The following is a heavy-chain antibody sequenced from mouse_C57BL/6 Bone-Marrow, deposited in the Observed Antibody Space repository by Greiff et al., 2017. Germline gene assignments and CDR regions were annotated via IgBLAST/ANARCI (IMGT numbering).Heavy chain of an antibody. J-gene: IGHJ3*01. CDR3: APYYYGSSSWFAY. V-gene: IGHV1-64*01. Sequence: QVQLQQPGAELVKPGASVKLSCKASGYTFTSYWMHWVKQRPGQGLEWIGMIHPNSGSTNYNEKFKSKATLTVDKSSSTAYMQLSSLTSEDSAVYYCAPYYYGSSSWFAYWGQGTLVTVSA. CDR1: GYTFTSYW. D-gene: IGHD1-1*01. CDR2: IHPNSGST.